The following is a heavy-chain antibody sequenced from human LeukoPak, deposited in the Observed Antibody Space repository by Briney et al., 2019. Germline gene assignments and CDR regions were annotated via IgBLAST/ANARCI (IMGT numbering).Heavy chain of an antibody. CDR1: GFTFGKYW. J-gene: IGHJ6*02. CDR3: AKDGAAAYYYYGMDV. D-gene: IGHD6-13*01. CDR2: ISGSGGST. Sequence: GGSLRLSCVASGFTFGKYWMSWVRQAPGKGLEWVSAISGSGGSTYYADSVKGRFTISRDNSKNTLYLQMNSLRAEDTAVYYCAKDGAAAYYYYGMDVWGQGTTVTVSS. V-gene: IGHV3-23*01.